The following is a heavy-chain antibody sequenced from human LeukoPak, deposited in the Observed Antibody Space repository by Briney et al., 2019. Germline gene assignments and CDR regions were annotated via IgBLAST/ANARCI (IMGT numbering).Heavy chain of an antibody. CDR1: GGSISSYY. CDR3: ARVVYGMDV. J-gene: IGHJ6*02. CDR2: IYYSGST. Sequence: SETLSLTCTVSGGSISSYYWSWIRQPPGKGLEWIGYIYYSGSTNYNPSLKSRVTISVDTSKNQFSLKLSSVAAADTAVYYCARVVYGMDVWGQGTTVTVSS. V-gene: IGHV4-59*01.